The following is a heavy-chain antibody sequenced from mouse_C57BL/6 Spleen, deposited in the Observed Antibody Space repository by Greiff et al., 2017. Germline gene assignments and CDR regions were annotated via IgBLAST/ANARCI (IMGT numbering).Heavy chain of an antibody. CDR1: GYTFTSYW. V-gene: IGHV1-64*01. CDR3: AKSNLPHAMDY. Sequence: VQLQQPGAELVKPGASVKLSCKASGYTFTSYWMHWVKQRPGQGLEWIGMIHPNSGSTNYNEKCKSKATLTEDKSSITVYMQLSSLTSEDSAVYYCAKSNLPHAMDYWGQGTSVTVSS. CDR2: IHPNSGST. J-gene: IGHJ4*01. D-gene: IGHD5-1*01.